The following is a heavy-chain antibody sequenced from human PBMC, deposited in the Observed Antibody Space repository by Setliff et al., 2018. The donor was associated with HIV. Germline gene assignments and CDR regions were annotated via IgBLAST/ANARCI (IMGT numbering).Heavy chain of an antibody. CDR3: ATVSESRILGYFDY. CDR2: IIPFFGKP. CDR1: RGTFSNHA. V-gene: IGHV1-69*13. J-gene: IGHJ4*02. Sequence: SVKVSCKASRGTFSNHAISWVRQAPGQGLEWMGGIIPFFGKPNYAQRCQGRVTITADESTSTAYVKLSSLRSEDTAVYYCATVSESRILGYFDYWGQGTLVTVSS. D-gene: IGHD2-15*01.